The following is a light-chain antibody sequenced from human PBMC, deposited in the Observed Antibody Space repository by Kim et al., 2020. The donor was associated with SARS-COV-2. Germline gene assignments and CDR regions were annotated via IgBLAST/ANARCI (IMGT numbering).Light chain of an antibody. CDR2: YDS. CDR1: NIGSKS. V-gene: IGLV3-21*04. Sequence: APGKTAGITCGGNNIGSKSVHWYQQKPGQAPVMVISYDSDRPSGIPERFSGSNSGNTATLTISRVETGDEADYYCQVWDNNSDHPVFGGGTQLTVL. J-gene: IGLJ3*02. CDR3: QVWDNNSDHPV.